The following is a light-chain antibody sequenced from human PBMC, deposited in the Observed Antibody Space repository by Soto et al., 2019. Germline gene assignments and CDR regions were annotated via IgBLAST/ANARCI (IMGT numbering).Light chain of an antibody. CDR2: GAS. V-gene: IGKV1D-12*01. Sequence: DIQMTQSPSSVSASIGDTVTITCRTRQDISTLLAWYQQKPGKAPKLLIYGASTLESGVPSRFSGRGSGTDFTLTISSLQPEDFATYFCQQADSFPLTCGGGTKVEIK. CDR3: QQADSFPLT. J-gene: IGKJ4*01. CDR1: QDISTL.